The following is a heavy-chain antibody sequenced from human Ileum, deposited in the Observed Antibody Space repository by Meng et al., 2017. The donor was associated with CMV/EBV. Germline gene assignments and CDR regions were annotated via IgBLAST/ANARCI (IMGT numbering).Heavy chain of an antibody. J-gene: IGHJ4*02. V-gene: IGHV3-15*07. Sequence: CAAARLTFANSWMHWVRQTAGTALATVGLIRNTSADETTAYATPMRGSFTISSDASKNTLSLQMTSLNSEDTAFYYCTDSFHYSGQGTLVTVSS. CDR1: RLTFANSW. CDR3: TDSFHY. CDR2: IRNTSADETT.